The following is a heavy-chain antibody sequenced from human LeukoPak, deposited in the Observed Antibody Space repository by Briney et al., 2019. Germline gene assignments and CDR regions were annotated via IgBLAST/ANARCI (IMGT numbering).Heavy chain of an antibody. J-gene: IGHJ4*02. CDR3: AKATVYYYDSSGYPGYYFDY. D-gene: IGHD3-22*01. CDR2: ISGSGGST. V-gene: IGHV3-23*01. CDR1: VYTLSIYA. Sequence: GGSLRLSCAPCVYTLSIYAISWVPQAPGKGLECVSPISGSGGSTYYADSVKGRFTISRDNSKNTLYLQMNSLRAEDTAVYYCAKATVYYYDSSGYPGYYFDYWGQGTLVTVSS.